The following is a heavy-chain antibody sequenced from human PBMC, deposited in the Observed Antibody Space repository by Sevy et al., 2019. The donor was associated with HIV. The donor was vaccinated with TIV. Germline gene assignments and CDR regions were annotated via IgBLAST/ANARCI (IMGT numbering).Heavy chain of an antibody. CDR2: IKQDGSEK. CDR3: ARDLATRYGY. D-gene: IGHD2-15*01. Sequence: GGSLRLSCAASGFTFSSHWMSWVRQAPGKGLEWVTNIKQDGSEKYYVDSVKGRFTISRDNAKNSLYLQMNSLRAEDTAVYYCARDLATRYGYWGQGTLVTVSS. V-gene: IGHV3-7*01. J-gene: IGHJ4*02. CDR1: GFTFSSHW.